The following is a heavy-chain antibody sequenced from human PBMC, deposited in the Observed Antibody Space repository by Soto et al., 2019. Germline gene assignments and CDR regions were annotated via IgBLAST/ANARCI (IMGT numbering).Heavy chain of an antibody. J-gene: IGHJ6*02. CDR3: ARGRSLNYYGSGLPPSYGMDV. D-gene: IGHD3-10*01. Sequence: ASVKVSCKASGYTFTSYYMHWVRQAPGQGLEWMGIINPSGGSTSYAQRFQGRVTMTGDTSTSTVYMELSSLRSEDTAVYYCARGRSLNYYGSGLPPSYGMDVWGQGTTVTVSS. CDR2: INPSGGST. CDR1: GYTFTSYY. V-gene: IGHV1-46*01.